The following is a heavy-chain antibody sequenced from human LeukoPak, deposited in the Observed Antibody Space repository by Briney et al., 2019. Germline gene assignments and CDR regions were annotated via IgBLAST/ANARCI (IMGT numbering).Heavy chain of an antibody. V-gene: IGHV4-59*01. CDR1: GGSIISYY. J-gene: IGHJ3*02. CDR2: IYYSGST. D-gene: IGHD3-22*01. Sequence: SETLSLTCTVSGGSIISYYWGWIRQPPGKGLEWIGYIYYSGSTNYNPSLKSRVTISVDTSKNQFSLKLSSVTAADTAVYYCARSSSGYYYADDAFDIWGQGTMVTVSS. CDR3: ARSSSGYYYADDAFDI.